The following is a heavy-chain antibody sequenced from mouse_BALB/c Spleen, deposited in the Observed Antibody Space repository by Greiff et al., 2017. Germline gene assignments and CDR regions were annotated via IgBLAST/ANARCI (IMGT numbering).Heavy chain of an antibody. CDR2: IDPANGNT. Sequence: VQLQQSGAELVKPGASVKLSCTASGFNIKDTYMHWVKQRPEQGLEWIGRIDPANGNTKYDPKFQGKATITADTSSNIAYLQLSSLTSEDTAVYYCVRYYYGSSYYAMDYWGQGTSVTVAS. D-gene: IGHD1-1*01. V-gene: IGHV14-3*02. CDR1: GFNIKDTY. J-gene: IGHJ4*01. CDR3: VRYYYGSSYYAMDY.